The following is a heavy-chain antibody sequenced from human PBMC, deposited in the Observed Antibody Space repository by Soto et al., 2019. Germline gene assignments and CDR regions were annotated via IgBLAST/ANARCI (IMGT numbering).Heavy chain of an antibody. CDR2: ISSSGGST. CDR1: GFTFSSYT. CDR3: AKVWGDY. J-gene: IGHJ4*02. Sequence: EVQLLESGGGLVQPGGSLRLSCAASGFTFSSYTMSWVRQGPGKGLEWVSGISSSGGSTVYADSVKGRFIISRDNFKNTLYLHMNSLRAEDTAVYYCAKVWGDYWGQGTPVTVSS. D-gene: IGHD7-27*01. V-gene: IGHV3-23*01.